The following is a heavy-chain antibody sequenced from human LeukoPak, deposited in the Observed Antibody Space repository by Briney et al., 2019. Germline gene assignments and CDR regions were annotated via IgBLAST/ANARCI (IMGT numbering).Heavy chain of an antibody. CDR3: AKEAWTVLPEGYNWFDP. Sequence: GGSLRLSCAASGFTFSSYAMGWVRQAPGKGLEWVSAISGSGGSPYYADSVKGRFTISRDNSKNTLYLQMNSLRAEDTAVYYCAKEAWTVLPEGYNWFDPWGQGTLVTVSS. CDR1: GFTFSSYA. J-gene: IGHJ5*02. D-gene: IGHD3-10*01. V-gene: IGHV3-23*01. CDR2: ISGSGGSP.